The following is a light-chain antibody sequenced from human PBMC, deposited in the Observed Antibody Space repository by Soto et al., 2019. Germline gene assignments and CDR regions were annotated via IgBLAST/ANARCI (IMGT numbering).Light chain of an antibody. J-gene: IGKJ1*01. V-gene: IGKV3-20*01. CDR1: QSVSSSY. CDR2: GAS. CDR3: QQYGSSPET. Sequence: EIVLTQSPGTLSLSPGERATLDCRASQSVSSSYLAWYQQKPGQAPRLLIYGASSRATGIPDRFSGSGSGTDFTLTISRLEPEDFAVYYCQQYGSSPETFGQGTKVEIK.